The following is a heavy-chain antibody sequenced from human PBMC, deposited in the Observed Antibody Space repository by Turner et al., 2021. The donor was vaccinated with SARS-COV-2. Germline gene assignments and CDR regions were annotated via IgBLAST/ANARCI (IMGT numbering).Heavy chain of an antibody. J-gene: IGHJ4*02. V-gene: IGHV4-39*01. CDR1: GDSITSSSYS. CDR3: ATSPALYGSGTYYNEEQELYYFAY. D-gene: IGHD3-10*01. CDR2: IYFTGST. Sequence: QLQLQESGLGLVKPSETLSLTCSVSGDSITSSSYSWGWIRPPPGKGLEWIGTIYFTGSTFYAPSHKSRLNISVDTSKNLFSLKLTNVTAADTAVYFCATSPALYGSGTYYNEEQELYYFAYWGQGTLVTVSS.